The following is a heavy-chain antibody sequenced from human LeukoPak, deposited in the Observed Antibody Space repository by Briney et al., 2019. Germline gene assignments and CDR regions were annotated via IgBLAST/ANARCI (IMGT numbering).Heavy chain of an antibody. J-gene: IGHJ4*02. CDR3: ATGTVYYDILTGYRMNYFDY. D-gene: IGHD3-9*01. V-gene: IGHV1-24*01. CDR1: GYTLTELS. CDR2: FDPEDGET. Sequence: ASVKVSCKVSGYTLTELSMHWVRQAPGKGLEWMGGFDPEDGETIYAQKFQGRDTMTEDTSTDTAYMELSSLRSEDTAVYYCATGTVYYDILTGYRMNYFDYWGQGTLVTVSS.